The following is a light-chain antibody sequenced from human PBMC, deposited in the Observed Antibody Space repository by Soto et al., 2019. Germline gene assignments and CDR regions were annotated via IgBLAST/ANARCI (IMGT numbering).Light chain of an antibody. CDR3: QSYDSSLSAHVV. J-gene: IGLJ2*01. Sequence: QTVVTRPPSVSGAPGQRVTISCTGSSSNIGAGYDVHWYQQLPGTAPKLLIYGNSNRPSGVPDRFSGSKSGTSASLAITGLQAEDEADYYCQSYDSSLSAHVVFGGGTKLTVL. CDR1: SSNIGAGYD. V-gene: IGLV1-40*01. CDR2: GNS.